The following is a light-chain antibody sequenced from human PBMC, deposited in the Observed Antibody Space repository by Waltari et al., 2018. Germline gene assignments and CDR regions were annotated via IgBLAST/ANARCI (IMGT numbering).Light chain of an antibody. CDR2: DVS. CDR1: SSDGGGYDY. J-gene: IGLJ1*01. V-gene: IGLV2-14*03. Sequence: QSALTHPASVSGSPGQSITIPCTGTSSDGGGYDYVSWYQQHPGKAPKLILYDVSNRPLEVSHRFSGSKSGNTASLTISGLQADDEAEYYCGSYTSSTTLAFGTGTKVTVL. CDR3: GSYTSSTTLA.